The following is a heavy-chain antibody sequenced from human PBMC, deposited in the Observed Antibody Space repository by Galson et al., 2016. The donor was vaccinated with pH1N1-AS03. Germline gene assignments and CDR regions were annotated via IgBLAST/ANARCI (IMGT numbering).Heavy chain of an antibody. CDR1: GFSISSGHY. CDR3: ARGGYYWGSGFLDF. V-gene: IGHV4-38-2*01. CDR2: IYHSGSA. D-gene: IGHD1-26*01. Sequence: EPLSLTCSVSGFSISSGHYWGWIRPPPGQGLEWIGNIYHSGSAYYNPSLKSRVTTSVDTSTNQFSLKLASLTSADSAVYFCARGGYYWGSGFLDFWGQGTLVSVSS. J-gene: IGHJ4*02.